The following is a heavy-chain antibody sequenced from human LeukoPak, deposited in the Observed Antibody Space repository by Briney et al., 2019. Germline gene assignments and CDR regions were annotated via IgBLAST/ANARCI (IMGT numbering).Heavy chain of an antibody. J-gene: IGHJ4*02. Sequence: PGGSLRLSCAASGFMFSDYFMSWIRQAPGKELGWISYISSNSKYTKYADSAKGRFTISRDNAKKSLYLQMNSLRAEDTAVYYCARDNGNKYYFDYWGQGTLVTVSS. CDR1: GFMFSDYF. D-gene: IGHD2-8*01. CDR2: ISSNSKYT. V-gene: IGHV3-11*05. CDR3: ARDNGNKYYFDY.